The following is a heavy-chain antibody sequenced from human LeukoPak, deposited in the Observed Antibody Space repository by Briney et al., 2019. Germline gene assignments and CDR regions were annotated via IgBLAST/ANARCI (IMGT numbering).Heavy chain of an antibody. Sequence: GGSLRLSCAASGFTFSSYAMSWVRQAPGKGLEWVSGISGSGDSRYYADSVKGRFTISRDNSKNTLYLQMNSLRAEDTAVYYCASMVRGVITSGGGWGQGTLVTVSS. CDR2: ISGSGDSR. D-gene: IGHD3-10*01. J-gene: IGHJ4*02. CDR3: ASMVRGVITSGGG. CDR1: GFTFSSYA. V-gene: IGHV3-23*01.